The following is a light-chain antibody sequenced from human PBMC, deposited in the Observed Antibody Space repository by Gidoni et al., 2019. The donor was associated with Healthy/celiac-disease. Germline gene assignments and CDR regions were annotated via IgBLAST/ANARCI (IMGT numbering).Light chain of an antibody. Sequence: EILMTQSPATLSVSPGERATLSCRASQSVSSNLAWYQQKPGQAPRLPIYGASTRATGIPARFSGSGSGTEFTLTISSLQSEDFAVYYCQQYNNWPPNTFGQGTKLEIK. J-gene: IGKJ2*01. V-gene: IGKV3-15*01. CDR1: QSVSSN. CDR2: GAS. CDR3: QQYNNWPPNT.